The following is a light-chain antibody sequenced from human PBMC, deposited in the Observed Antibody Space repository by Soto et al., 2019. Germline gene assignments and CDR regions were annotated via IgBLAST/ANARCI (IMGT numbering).Light chain of an antibody. CDR1: QSLRQS. CDR3: QQYKSWPPFT. Sequence: EIVMTQSPATLSVSPGDSATLSCRASQSLRQSLAWYQQKAGQAPRLLIYGASTRATGIPARFSGSGSGTEFTLTISSLQSEDFAVYYCQQYKSWPPFTFGQGTRLEI. CDR2: GAS. V-gene: IGKV3-15*01. J-gene: IGKJ5*01.